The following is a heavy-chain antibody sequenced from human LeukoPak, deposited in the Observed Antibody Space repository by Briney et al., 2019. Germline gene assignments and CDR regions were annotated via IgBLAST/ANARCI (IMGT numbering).Heavy chain of an antibody. Sequence: GGSLRLSCAAFGFTFSSYGMHWVRQTPGKGLEWVAFIRHDGSYQQYADSVKGRFTVSRDNSKDMVYLQMNSLRTEDTAVYYCAKNRDSSDYPRDFDFWGQGTLATVSS. CDR2: IRHDGSYQ. J-gene: IGHJ4*02. V-gene: IGHV3-30*02. CDR1: GFTFSSYG. CDR3: AKNRDSSDYPRDFDF. D-gene: IGHD3-22*01.